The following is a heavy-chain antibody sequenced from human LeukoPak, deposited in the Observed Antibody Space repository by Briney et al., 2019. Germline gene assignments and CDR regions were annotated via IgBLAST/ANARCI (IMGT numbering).Heavy chain of an antibody. J-gene: IGHJ5*02. Sequence: ASVKVSCKASGYTFTGYYMHWVRQAPGQGLEWMGWINPNSGGTNYAQKFQGRVTMTRDTSISTAYMELSRLRSDDTAVYYCARSPYQLLLGAWFDPRGQGTLVTVSS. CDR1: GYTFTGYY. V-gene: IGHV1-2*02. CDR2: INPNSGGT. D-gene: IGHD2-2*01. CDR3: ARSPYQLLLGAWFDP.